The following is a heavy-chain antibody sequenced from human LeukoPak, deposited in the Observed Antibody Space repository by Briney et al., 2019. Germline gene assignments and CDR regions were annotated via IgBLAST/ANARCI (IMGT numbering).Heavy chain of an antibody. Sequence: ASVKVSCKASGYTFTGYYMHWVRQAPGQGLEWMGWINPNSGGTNYAQKVQGRVTMTRDTSMSTAYMEMSRLRSDDTAVYYCARDFTPGYSSGLFQHWGQGTLVTVSS. V-gene: IGHV1-2*02. CDR1: GYTFTGYY. J-gene: IGHJ1*01. CDR3: ARDFTPGYSSGLFQH. D-gene: IGHD6-19*01. CDR2: INPNSGGT.